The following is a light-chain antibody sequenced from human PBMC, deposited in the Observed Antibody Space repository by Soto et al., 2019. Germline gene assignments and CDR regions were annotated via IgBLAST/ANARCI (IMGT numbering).Light chain of an antibody. Sequence: EIVMTQSPATLSVSPGERATLSCRASQSISSNLVWYQQKVGQAPRLLIYGTSTRATGIPARFSGSGSGTDFTLTISSLQFEDFAVYYCQQYNNWPRTFGHGTKV. CDR2: GTS. V-gene: IGKV3-15*01. CDR1: QSISSN. CDR3: QQYNNWPRT. J-gene: IGKJ1*01.